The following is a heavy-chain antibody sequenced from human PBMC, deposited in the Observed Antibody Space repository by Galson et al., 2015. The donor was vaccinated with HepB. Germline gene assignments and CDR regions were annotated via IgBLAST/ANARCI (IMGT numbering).Heavy chain of an antibody. CDR2: IYSGGST. V-gene: IGHV3-53*01. J-gene: IGHJ5*02. CDR1: GFIVSSNY. D-gene: IGHD2-15*01. Sequence: SLRLSCAASGFIVSSNYMSWVRQAPGKGLEWVSVIYSGGSTKYAESVKGRFTTSRDNSRNTLYLQMNSLRAEDTAVYYCARDRGYCSGGSCYSGWFDPWGQGTLVTVSS. CDR3: ARDRGYCSGGSCYSGWFDP.